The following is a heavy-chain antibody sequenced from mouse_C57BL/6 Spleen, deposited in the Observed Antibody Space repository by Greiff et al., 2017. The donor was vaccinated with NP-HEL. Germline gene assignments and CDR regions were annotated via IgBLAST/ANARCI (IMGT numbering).Heavy chain of an antibody. CDR3: ARAGVTGTMAY. CDR1: GFTFSDYG. CDR2: ISSGSSTI. D-gene: IGHD4-1*01. V-gene: IGHV5-17*01. Sequence: EVQVVESGGGLVKPGGSLKLSCAASGFTFSDYGMHWVRQAPEKGLEWVAYISSGSSTIYYADTVKGRFTISRDNAKNTLFLQMTSLRSEDTAMYYCARAGVTGTMAYWGQGTLVTVSA. J-gene: IGHJ3*01.